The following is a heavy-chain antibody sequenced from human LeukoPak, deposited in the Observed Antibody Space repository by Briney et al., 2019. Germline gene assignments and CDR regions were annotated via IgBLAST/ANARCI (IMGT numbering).Heavy chain of an antibody. CDR1: GFTFSSYA. V-gene: IGHV3-23*01. CDR2: ISGSGGST. D-gene: IGHD3-9*01. CDR3: ARGLDYDILTF. J-gene: IGHJ4*02. Sequence: GGSLRLSCAASGFTFSSYAMSWVRQVPGKGLEWVSAISGSGGSTYYADSVKGRFTISRDNSKNTLFLQMDSLRAEDTAVYYCARGLDYDILTFWGQGTLVTVSS.